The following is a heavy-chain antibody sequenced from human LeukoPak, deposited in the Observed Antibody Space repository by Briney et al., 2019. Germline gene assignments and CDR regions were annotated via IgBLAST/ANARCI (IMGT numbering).Heavy chain of an antibody. D-gene: IGHD2-15*01. V-gene: IGHV3-30-3*01. CDR3: ARVSYCSGGSCYSYFDY. CDR2: ISYDGSNK. Sequence: PGRSLRLSCAASGFTFSSYAMHWVRQAPGKGLEWVAVISYDGSNKYYADSVKGRFTISRDNSKNTLYLQMNSLRVEDTAVYYCARVSYCSGGSCYSYFDYWGQGTLVTVSS. J-gene: IGHJ4*02. CDR1: GFTFSSYA.